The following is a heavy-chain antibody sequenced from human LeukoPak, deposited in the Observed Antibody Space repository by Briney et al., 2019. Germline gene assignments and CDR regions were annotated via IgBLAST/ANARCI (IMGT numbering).Heavy chain of an antibody. J-gene: IGHJ4*02. V-gene: IGHV3-15*01. CDR3: TTFYHEYSPY. D-gene: IGHD2/OR15-2a*01. Sequence: PGGSLRLSCAASGFSFMNAWMIWVRQAPGEGLQWFGRIKSNADGGTPDYAAPARGRFTISRDDSKNTLYLQMNSLKTEDTAVYYCTTFYHEYSPYWGRGTLVTVSS. CDR1: GFSFMNAW. CDR2: IKSNADGGTP.